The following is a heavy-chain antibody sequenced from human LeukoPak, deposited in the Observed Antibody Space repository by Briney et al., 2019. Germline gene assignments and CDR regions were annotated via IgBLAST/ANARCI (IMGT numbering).Heavy chain of an antibody. V-gene: IGHV4-4*07. CDR1: GGSMYNYY. CDR2: IYTSEST. Sequence: SETLSLTCTVSGGSMYNYYWTWIRQSAGKGLEWIGRIYTSESTYYNPSLKSRDTMSIDTSKNQFSLKLSSVTAADTAIYYCARARAAANTYADYWGQGTLVTVSS. D-gene: IGHD3-16*01. CDR3: ARARAAANTYADY. J-gene: IGHJ4*02.